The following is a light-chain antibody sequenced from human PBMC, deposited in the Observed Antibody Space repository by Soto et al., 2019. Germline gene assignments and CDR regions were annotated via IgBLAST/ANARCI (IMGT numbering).Light chain of an antibody. CDR2: WAS. V-gene: IGKV4-1*01. J-gene: IGKJ2*01. Sequence: DIVMTQSPDSLAVSLGERATINCKSSQSVLYSSNNKNYLAWYQQKPGQPPKLLIYWASTRESGVPDRCSGSGSGTDFTLTISSLQAEDVAVYYCQHYYSTPPFTFGQGTKLEIK. CDR3: QHYYSTPPFT. CDR1: QSVLYSSNNKNY.